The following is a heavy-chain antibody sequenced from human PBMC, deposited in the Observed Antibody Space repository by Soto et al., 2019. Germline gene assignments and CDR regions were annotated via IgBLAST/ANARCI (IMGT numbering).Heavy chain of an antibody. CDR1: GGSVTSDEDY. J-gene: IGHJ4*02. V-gene: IGHV4-30-4*01. D-gene: IGHD2-21*01. Sequence: PSETLSLTCTVSGGSVTSDEDYWTWIRQSPGKGLEWIGYISNSGSTGYNPSLKTRLSMSVDRSKNQFTLRLTSVTAADTAVYFCATEGGSTCGYLDHWGQGTQVTVSS. CDR3: ATEGGSTCGYLDH. CDR2: ISNSGST.